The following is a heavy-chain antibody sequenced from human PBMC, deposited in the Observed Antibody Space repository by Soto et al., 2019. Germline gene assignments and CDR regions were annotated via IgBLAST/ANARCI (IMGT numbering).Heavy chain of an antibody. D-gene: IGHD3-9*01. J-gene: IGHJ4*02. CDR3: ALGIGLRYIDRPVEY. V-gene: IGHV1-69*06. CDR2: IIPMFGTT. Sequence: QVHLVQSGAEVKKPGSSVKVSCKASGGTFTNYTISWVRQAPGQGLEWMGGIIPMFGTTNHEQKSPGRATLIVNKSTTTAHMELSSLRSADTSVYYCALGIGLRYIDRPVEYWGQGTLV. CDR1: GGTFTNYT.